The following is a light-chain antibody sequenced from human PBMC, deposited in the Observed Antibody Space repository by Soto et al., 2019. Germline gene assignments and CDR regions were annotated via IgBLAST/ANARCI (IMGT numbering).Light chain of an antibody. Sequence: DIQMTQSPSALSASVGDRVTITCRGSQSISSWLAWYQQKPGKAPKLLIYDASSLESGVPSRFSGSGSGTEFTLTISTLQPDDFATYYCQQYHNYWTFGQGTKVDIK. CDR1: QSISSW. J-gene: IGKJ1*01. CDR2: DAS. CDR3: QQYHNYWT. V-gene: IGKV1-5*01.